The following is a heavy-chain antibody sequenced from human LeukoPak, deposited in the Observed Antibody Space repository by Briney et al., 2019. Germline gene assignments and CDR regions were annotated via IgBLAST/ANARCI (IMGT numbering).Heavy chain of an antibody. V-gene: IGHV4-39*01. CDR2: GFYSGSA. J-gene: IGHJ4*02. Sequence: SETLSLTCTVSGGSISGSSYYWAWIRQPPGKGLEWIGSGFYSGSAYYNPSLKSRVTISVDTSGNQFSLNLSSVTAADTAVYYCARLRGAMTPVTSDFDYWGQGTLVTVSS. CDR3: ARLRGAMTPVTSDFDY. D-gene: IGHD4-17*01. CDR1: GGSISGSSYY.